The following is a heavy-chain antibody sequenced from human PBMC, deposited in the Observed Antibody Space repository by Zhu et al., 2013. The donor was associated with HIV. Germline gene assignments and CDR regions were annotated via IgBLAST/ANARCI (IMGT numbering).Heavy chain of an antibody. D-gene: IGHD3-9*01. CDR1: GYTFTSYD. V-gene: IGHV1-8*01. CDR3: ARQPYYDILTGLPSSYYGMDV. CDR2: MNPNSGNT. J-gene: IGHJ6*02. Sequence: QVQLVQSGAEVKKPGASVKVSCKASGYTFTSYDINWVRQATGQGLEWMGWMNPNSGNTGYAQKFQGRVTMTRNTSISTAYMELSSLRSEDTAVYYCARQPYYDILTGLPSSYYGMDVWGQGTTVTVSS.